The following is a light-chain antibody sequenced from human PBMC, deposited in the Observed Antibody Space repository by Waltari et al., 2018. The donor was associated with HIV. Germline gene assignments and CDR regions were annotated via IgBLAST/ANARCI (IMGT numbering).Light chain of an antibody. CDR2: RDS. CDR1: NIGSKN. CDR3: QVWDSTILYV. Sequence: YELTQPLSVSVAPGQTARITCEGDNIGSKNVHWYQQKPGQAPVLVISRDSNRPSGIPERFFGSNSGDTATLTISRIQAGDEADYYCQVWDSTILYVFGTGTKVTVL. J-gene: IGLJ1*01. V-gene: IGLV3-9*01.